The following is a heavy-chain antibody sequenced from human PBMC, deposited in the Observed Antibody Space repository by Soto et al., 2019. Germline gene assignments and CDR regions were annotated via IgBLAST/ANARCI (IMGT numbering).Heavy chain of an antibody. CDR2: ISGSASNT. Sequence: GGSLRLSCAASGFTFSGYAMTWVRQAPGGGLEWVSAISGSASNTFYADSVKGRFTISRDNSRNTLYLQMNSLRAEDTAVYYCARDSSSTSHPRDYFDYWGQGTLVTVSS. CDR1: GFTFSGYA. D-gene: IGHD2-2*01. CDR3: ARDSSSTSHPRDYFDY. V-gene: IGHV3-23*01. J-gene: IGHJ4*02.